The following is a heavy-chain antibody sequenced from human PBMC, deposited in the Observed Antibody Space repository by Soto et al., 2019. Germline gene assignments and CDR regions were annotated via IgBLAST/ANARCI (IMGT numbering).Heavy chain of an antibody. J-gene: IGHJ6*03. CDR1: GFTFSSYA. CDR2: IWYDGSNK. Sequence: GGSLRLSCAASGFTFSSYAMSWVRQAPGKGLEWVAVIWYDGSNKYYADSVKGRFTISRDNSKNTLYLQMNSLRAEDTAVYYCARVPTPGGDYMDVWGKGTTVTVSS. D-gene: IGHD6-25*01. V-gene: IGHV3-33*08. CDR3: ARVPTPGGDYMDV.